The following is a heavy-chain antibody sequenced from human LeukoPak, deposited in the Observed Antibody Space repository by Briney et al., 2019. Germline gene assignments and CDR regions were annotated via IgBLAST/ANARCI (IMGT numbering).Heavy chain of an antibody. CDR2: TYYRSTWYN. CDR3: ARRLTQYDCFDP. Sequence: SQTLPLTCAISGDSVSSNSVTWNWIRQSPSRCLEWLGRTYYRSTWYNDYAVSVRGRITVNPDTSKNQFSLHLNSVTPEDTAVYYCARRLTQYDCFDPWGQGILVTVSS. D-gene: IGHD2-2*01. CDR1: GDSVSSNSVT. J-gene: IGHJ5*02. V-gene: IGHV6-1*01.